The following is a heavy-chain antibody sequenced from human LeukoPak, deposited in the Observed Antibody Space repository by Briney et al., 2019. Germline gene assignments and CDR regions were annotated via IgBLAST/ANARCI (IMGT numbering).Heavy chain of an antibody. Sequence: PGGSLRLSCAASGFTSSNYVMSWVRQAPGKGLEWVSGLTGGGGGTSYADSVKGRLTISRDNSKNTLYLQMNSLRAEDTAVYYCAKDKGAVTGTFDYWGQGTLVTVSS. J-gene: IGHJ4*02. CDR1: GFTSSNYV. D-gene: IGHD1-14*01. CDR2: LTGGGGGT. V-gene: IGHV3-23*01. CDR3: AKDKGAVTGTFDY.